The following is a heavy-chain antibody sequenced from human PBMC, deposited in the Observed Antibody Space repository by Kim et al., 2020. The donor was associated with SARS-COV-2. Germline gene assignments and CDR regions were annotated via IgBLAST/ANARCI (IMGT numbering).Heavy chain of an antibody. CDR1: GGTFSSYA. Sequence: SVKVSCKASGGTFSSYAISWVRQAPGQGLEWMGGIIPIFGTANYAQKFQGRVTITADESTSTAYMELSSLRSEDTAVYYCARGWRDFGVVNGAFDIWGQGTMVTVSS. CDR3: ARGWRDFGVVNGAFDI. V-gene: IGHV1-69*13. J-gene: IGHJ3*02. CDR2: IIPIFGTA. D-gene: IGHD3-3*01.